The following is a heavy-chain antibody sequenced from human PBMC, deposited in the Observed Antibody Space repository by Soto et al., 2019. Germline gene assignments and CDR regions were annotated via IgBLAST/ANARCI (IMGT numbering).Heavy chain of an antibody. CDR1: GFSLSTSGMC. V-gene: IGHV2-70*01. CDR3: ARTQTVTTTDYYGMDV. D-gene: IGHD4-4*01. CDR2: IDRDDDK. J-gene: IGHJ6*02. Sequence: SGATLMDPTPTLTLACTFAGFSLSTSGMCVSWMRQPPGKALEWLALIDRDDDKYYSTSLKTRLTISKDTSKNQVVLTMTNMDPVDTATYYCARTQTVTTTDYYGMDVWGQGTTVTVSS.